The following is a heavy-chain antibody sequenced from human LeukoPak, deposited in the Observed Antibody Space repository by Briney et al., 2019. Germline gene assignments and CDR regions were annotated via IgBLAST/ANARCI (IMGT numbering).Heavy chain of an antibody. CDR3: TRLGIAPRDFDY. CDR1: GFTFSDHY. Sequence: GGSLRLSCAASGFTFSDHYIDWVRQAPGKGLEWVGRSRDKGNRYTTAYAASVRGRFTISRDDSKNSLYLQMNSLKIEDTAVYYCTRLGIAPRDFDYWGQGTLVTVPS. CDR2: SRDKGNRYTT. D-gene: IGHD6-6*01. J-gene: IGHJ4*02. V-gene: IGHV3-72*01.